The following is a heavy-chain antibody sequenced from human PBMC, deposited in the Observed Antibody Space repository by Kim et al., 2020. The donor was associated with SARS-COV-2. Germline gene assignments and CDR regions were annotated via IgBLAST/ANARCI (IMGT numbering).Heavy chain of an antibody. Sequence: GGSLRLSCAASGFTFSSYSMNWVRQAPGKGLEWVSSISSSSSYIYYADSVKGRFTISRDNAKNSLYLQMNSLRAEDTAVYYCARVDDYGGNGHAFDIWGQGTMVTVSS. J-gene: IGHJ3*02. CDR1: GFTFSSYS. V-gene: IGHV3-21*01. CDR3: ARVDDYGGNGHAFDI. D-gene: IGHD4-17*01. CDR2: ISSSSSYI.